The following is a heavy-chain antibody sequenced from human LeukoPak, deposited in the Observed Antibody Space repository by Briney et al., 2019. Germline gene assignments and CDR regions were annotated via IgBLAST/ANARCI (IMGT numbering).Heavy chain of an antibody. Sequence: PGGSLRLSCAAYGFTVSGNYMSWVRQPPGKGLEWVSVIYTAGSTYNAAPVKGRVTISRDKSKNTLYLQMNTLRAEDTAVYFCAGGNTWPGLSYWGQGTLVTVSS. CDR3: AGGNTWPGLSY. CDR1: GFTVSGNY. CDR2: IYTAGST. J-gene: IGHJ4*02. D-gene: IGHD6-25*01. V-gene: IGHV3-53*03.